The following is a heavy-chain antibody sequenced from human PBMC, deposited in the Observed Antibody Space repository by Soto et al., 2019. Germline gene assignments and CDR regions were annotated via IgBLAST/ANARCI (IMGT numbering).Heavy chain of an antibody. D-gene: IGHD4-4*01. CDR1: GFTFSSYG. V-gene: IGHV3-30*18. J-gene: IGHJ5*02. CDR3: AKDLHDYSNYGWGNWFDP. CDR2: ISYDGSNK. Sequence: QVQLVESGGGVVQPGRSLRLSCAASGFTFSSYGMHWVRQAPGKGLEWVAVISYDGSNKYYADSVKGRFTISRDNSKNTLYLQMNSLRAEDTAVYYCAKDLHDYSNYGWGNWFDPWGQGTLVTVSS.